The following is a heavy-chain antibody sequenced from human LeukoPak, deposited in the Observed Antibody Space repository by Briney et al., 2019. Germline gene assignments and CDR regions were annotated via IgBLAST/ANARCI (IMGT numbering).Heavy chain of an antibody. Sequence: PGGSLRLSCVVSGFTFSSYSINWVRQAPGKGLEWVSSISSTSSYIWYADSAKGRFTISRDNAKNSVNLQMNRLRAEDTAVYYCAREGLLSGYYRGGDAFDFWGQGTMVTVSS. CDR1: GFTFSSYS. D-gene: IGHD3-3*01. CDR2: ISSTSSYI. CDR3: AREGLLSGYYRGGDAFDF. V-gene: IGHV3-21*01. J-gene: IGHJ3*01.